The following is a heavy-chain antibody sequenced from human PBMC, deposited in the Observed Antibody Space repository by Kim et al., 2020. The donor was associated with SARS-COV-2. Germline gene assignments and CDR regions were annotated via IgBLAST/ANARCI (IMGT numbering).Heavy chain of an antibody. D-gene: IGHD2-2*01. Sequence: GGSLRLSCAASGFTFSSYGMHWVRQAPGKGLEWVAVISYDGSNKYYADSVKGRFTISRDNSKNTLYLQLNSLRAEDTAVYYCASGGVPAAEPRHYGMAV. CDR3: ASGGVPAAEPRHYGMAV. CDR2: ISYDGSNK. CDR1: GFTFSSYG. J-gene: IGHJ6*01. V-gene: IGHV3-30*03.